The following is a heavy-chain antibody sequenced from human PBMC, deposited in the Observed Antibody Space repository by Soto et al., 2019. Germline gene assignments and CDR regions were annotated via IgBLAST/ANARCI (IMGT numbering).Heavy chain of an antibody. CDR2: IKHDGSER. Sequence: EVQLVESGGGLVQHGGSLRLTCAASGFTFSGYWMSWVRQAPGKGLEWVANIKHDGSERYYVDSVEGRFTISKDNAKNSLYLQMNILRAEDTAVYYFASDYDRTPGIYWGQGTLVTVSS. D-gene: IGHD3-22*01. J-gene: IGHJ4*02. CDR1: GFTFSGYW. V-gene: IGHV3-7*04. CDR3: ASDYDRTPGIY.